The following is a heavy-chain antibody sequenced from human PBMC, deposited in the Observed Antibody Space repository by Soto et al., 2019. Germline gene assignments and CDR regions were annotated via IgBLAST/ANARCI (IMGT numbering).Heavy chain of an antibody. Sequence: SETLSLTCTVSGGSISSGGYYWSWIRQHPGKGLEWIGYIYYSGSTYYNPSLKSRVTISVDTSKNQFSLKLSSVTAADTAVYYCAREPSYFGVVPTGLGWFDPWGQGTLVTVSS. V-gene: IGHV4-31*02. D-gene: IGHD3-3*01. CDR2: IYYSGST. CDR1: GGSISSGGYY. J-gene: IGHJ5*02. CDR3: AREPSYFGVVPTGLGWFDP.